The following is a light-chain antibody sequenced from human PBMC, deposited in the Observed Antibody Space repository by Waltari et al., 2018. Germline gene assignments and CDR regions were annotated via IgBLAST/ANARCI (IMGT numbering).Light chain of an antibody. CDR3: HQYYNTPPT. CDR1: QSILFISNSKNS. CDR2: WAS. V-gene: IGKV4-1*01. J-gene: IGKJ1*01. Sequence: DIVMTQSPDSLAVSLGERATITCTSSQSILFISNSKNSLAWYQLKPRQGPQLLIYWASSRASGVADRLSGSGCGTDFTLTISSLQAEDVAVYYCHQYYNTPPTFGQGTKVEIK.